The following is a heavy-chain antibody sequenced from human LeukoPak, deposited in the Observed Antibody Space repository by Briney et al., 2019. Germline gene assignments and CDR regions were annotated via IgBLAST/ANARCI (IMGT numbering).Heavy chain of an antibody. CDR2: ISSSSSYI. CDR1: GSTFSSYS. Sequence: GGSLRLSCAASGSTFSSYSMNWVRQAPGKGLEWVSSISSSSSYIYYADSVKGRFTISRDNAKNSLYLQMNSLRAEDTAVYYCARVGYSYGYCFDYWGQGTLVTVSS. CDR3: ARVGYSYGYCFDY. V-gene: IGHV3-21*01. D-gene: IGHD5-18*01. J-gene: IGHJ4*02.